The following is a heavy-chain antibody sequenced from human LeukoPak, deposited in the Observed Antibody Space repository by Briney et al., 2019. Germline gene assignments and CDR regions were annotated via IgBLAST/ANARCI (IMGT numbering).Heavy chain of an antibody. Sequence: PGGSLRLSCAASGFTFSSYGMHWVRQAPGKGLEGVAVISYDGSNKYYADSVKGRFTISRDNSKNTLFLQKNSLRAEDTAVYYCAKAMYYYDSSGFNFPGDWGQGTLVTVSS. CDR2: ISYDGSNK. J-gene: IGHJ4*02. CDR1: GFTFSSYG. V-gene: IGHV3-30*18. D-gene: IGHD3-22*01. CDR3: AKAMYYYDSSGFNFPGD.